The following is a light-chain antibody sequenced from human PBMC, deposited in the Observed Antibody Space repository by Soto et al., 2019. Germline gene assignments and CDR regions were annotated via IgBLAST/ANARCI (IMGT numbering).Light chain of an antibody. CDR3: SSYTTSSTRL. Sequence: QSALTQPASVSGSPGQSITISCTGTSIDVGRYNYVSWYQQYPGKAPRLMIYEVNNRPSGVSNRFSGSKSGNTASLTISGLQAEDEADYYCSSYTTSSTRLFGTGTKVTVL. J-gene: IGLJ1*01. CDR2: EVN. V-gene: IGLV2-14*01. CDR1: SIDVGRYNY.